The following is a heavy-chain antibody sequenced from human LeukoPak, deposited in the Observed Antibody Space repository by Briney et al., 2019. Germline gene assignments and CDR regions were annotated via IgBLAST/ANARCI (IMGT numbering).Heavy chain of an antibody. Sequence: GGSLRLSCVASAFTFSSYEMNWVRQAPGKGLEWISHIRSSGSPIYYADSVKGRFTISRDNAKNSLYLQMNSLRAEDTAVYYCARSEVNTFDIWGQGTMVTVSS. J-gene: IGHJ3*02. CDR2: IRSSGSPI. V-gene: IGHV3-48*03. CDR1: AFTFSSYE. D-gene: IGHD3-22*01. CDR3: ARSEVNTFDI.